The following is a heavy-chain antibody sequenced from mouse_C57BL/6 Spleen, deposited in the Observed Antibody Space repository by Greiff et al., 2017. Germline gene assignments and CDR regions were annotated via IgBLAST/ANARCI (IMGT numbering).Heavy chain of an antibody. D-gene: IGHD1-1*01. J-gene: IGHJ2*01. CDR1: GYTFTSYW. CDR3: ARWYYGSSYVGYFDY. CDR2: IYPGSGST. Sequence: QVQLQQPGAELVKPGASVKMSCKASGYTFTSYWITWVKQRPGQGLEWIGDIYPGSGSTNYNEKFKSKATLTVDTSSSTAYMQLSSLTSEDSAVYYCARWYYGSSYVGYFDYWGQGTTHTVSS. V-gene: IGHV1-55*01.